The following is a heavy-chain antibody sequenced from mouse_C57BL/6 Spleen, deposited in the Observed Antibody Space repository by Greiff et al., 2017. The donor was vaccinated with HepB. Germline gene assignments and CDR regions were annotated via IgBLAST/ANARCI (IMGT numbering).Heavy chain of an antibody. CDR1: GFTFSDYG. V-gene: IGHV5-17*01. D-gene: IGHD1-1*01. CDR2: ISSGSSTI. Sequence: EVKLVESGGGLVKPGGSLKLSCAASGFTFSDYGMHWVRQAPEKGLEWVAYISSGSSTIYYADTVKGRFTISRDNAKNTLFLQMTSLRSEDTAMYYCARGGVVDYWYFDDWGTGTTVTVSS. J-gene: IGHJ1*03. CDR3: ARGGVVDYWYFDD.